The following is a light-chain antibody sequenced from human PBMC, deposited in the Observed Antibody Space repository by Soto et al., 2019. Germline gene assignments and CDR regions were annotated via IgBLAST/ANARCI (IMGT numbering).Light chain of an antibody. CDR2: RAS. J-gene: IGKJ5*01. Sequence: EVVLTQSPATLSVSPGERATHSCRASHNINTILAWYQQKPGQAPRLLIYRASTRATGIPARFSGSGSGTEFALTITSLQSEDFAVYYCQQYNNWPITFGQGTRLEI. CDR3: QQYNNWPIT. V-gene: IGKV3-15*01. CDR1: HNINTI.